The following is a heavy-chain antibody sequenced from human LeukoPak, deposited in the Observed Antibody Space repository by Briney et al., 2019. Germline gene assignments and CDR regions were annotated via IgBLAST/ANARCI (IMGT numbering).Heavy chain of an antibody. CDR3: ATRPGYCSGGSCLWRAFDI. Sequence: RPGGSLRLSCAASGFPFSSYAMSWVRQAPGKGLEWVSAISGSGGSTYYADSVKGRFTISRDNSKNTLYLQMNSLRAEDTAVYYCATRPGYCSGGSCLWRAFDIWGQGTMVTVSS. CDR2: ISGSGGST. D-gene: IGHD2-15*01. CDR1: GFPFSSYA. V-gene: IGHV3-23*01. J-gene: IGHJ3*02.